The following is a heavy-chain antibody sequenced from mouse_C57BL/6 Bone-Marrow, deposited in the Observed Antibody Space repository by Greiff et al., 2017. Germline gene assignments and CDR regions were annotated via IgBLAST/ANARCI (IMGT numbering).Heavy chain of an antibody. Sequence: EVKLQESGAELVRPGASVKLSCTASGFNIKDDYMHWVKQRPEQGLEWIGWIDPENGDTEYASKFQGKATITADTSSNTAYLQLSSLTSEDTAVYYCTADGYCGFADWGQGTLVTVSA. CDR2: IDPENGDT. V-gene: IGHV14-4*01. CDR3: TADGYCGFAD. CDR1: GFNIKDDY. J-gene: IGHJ3*01. D-gene: IGHD2-3*01.